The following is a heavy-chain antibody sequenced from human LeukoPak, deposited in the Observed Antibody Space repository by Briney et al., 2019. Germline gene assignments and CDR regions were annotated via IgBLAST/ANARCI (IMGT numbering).Heavy chain of an antibody. J-gene: IGHJ4*02. CDR2: IYYSGST. D-gene: IGHD1-26*01. Sequence: SETLSLTCTVSGGSISSYYWSWIRQPPGKGLEWIGYIYYSGSTHYNPSLRSRVTTSVDTSKNHISLRLSSVTATDTAVYYCARHDREWEVLDYWGQGTQVTVSS. CDR3: ARHDREWEVLDY. V-gene: IGHV4-59*08. CDR1: GGSISSYY.